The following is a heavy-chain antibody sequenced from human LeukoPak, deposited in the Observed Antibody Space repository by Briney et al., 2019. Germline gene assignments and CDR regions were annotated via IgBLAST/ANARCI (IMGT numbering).Heavy chain of an antibody. J-gene: IGHJ4*02. CDR1: GFTFSTYS. D-gene: IGHD2-2*02. Sequence: GGSLRLSCAASGFTFSTYSMNWVRQAPGKGLEWVSSISSSSSYIYYADSVKGRVTISRDNAKNSLYLQMNSLRAEDTAVYYCARALVSSTTRYRGCYFDYWGQGTLVTVSS. V-gene: IGHV3-21*01. CDR3: ARALVSSTTRYRGCYFDY. CDR2: ISSSSSYI.